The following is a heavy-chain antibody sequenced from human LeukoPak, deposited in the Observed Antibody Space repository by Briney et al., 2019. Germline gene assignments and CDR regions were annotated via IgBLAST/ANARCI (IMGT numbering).Heavy chain of an antibody. J-gene: IGHJ1*01. V-gene: IGHV3-74*01. CDR1: GFTFSMYW. Sequence: PGGSLRVSCAASGFTFSMYWMHWVRQPPGKGLLWVSRIKSDGTTDYADSVKGRFTISRDNAKNTVSLQMNSLRPEDTGVYYCTRAPSEIGGYYPEYFRHWGQGTLVTVSS. CDR3: TRAPSEIGGYYPEYFRH. D-gene: IGHD3-22*01. CDR2: IKSDGTT.